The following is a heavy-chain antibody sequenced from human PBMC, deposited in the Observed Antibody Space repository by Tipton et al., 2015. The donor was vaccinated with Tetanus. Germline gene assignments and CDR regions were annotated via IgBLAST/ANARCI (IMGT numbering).Heavy chain of an antibody. CDR3: ARDRGDYIYYGMDV. CDR1: GYTFTGYY. CDR2: IDPNSGAT. J-gene: IGHJ6*02. Sequence: QLVQSGAEVKKPGASVKVSCKASGYTFTGYYIYWVRQAPGQGLEWMGWIDPNSGATVYAQKFQGRVTMTRDTSISTAYMGLRSLRSDDPAVYYCARDRGDYIYYGMDVWGPGTTVTVS. D-gene: IGHD3-22*01. V-gene: IGHV1-2*02.